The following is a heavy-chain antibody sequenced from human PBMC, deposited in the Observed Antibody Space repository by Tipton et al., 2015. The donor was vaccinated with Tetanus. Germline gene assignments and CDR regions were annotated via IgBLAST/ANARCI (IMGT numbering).Heavy chain of an antibody. D-gene: IGHD6-19*01. CDR1: GASISSGGYF. CDR2: IYYSGST. J-gene: IGHJ4*02. CDR3: ARGSGWADF. V-gene: IGHV4-31*03. Sequence: TLSLTCSVSGASISSGGYFWNWIRHRPGKGLEWIGCIYYSGSTFYNPSLKSRVTISVDTSNNQFSLRLSSVTAADTAVYYCARGSGWADFWGQGTQVTVSS.